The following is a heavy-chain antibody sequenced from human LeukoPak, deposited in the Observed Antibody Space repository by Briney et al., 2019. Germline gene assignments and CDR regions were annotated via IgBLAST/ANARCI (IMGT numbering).Heavy chain of an antibody. CDR2: IYYSGST. CDR3: ASSRRWILTGYSRRGAFDI. V-gene: IGHV4-31*03. D-gene: IGHD3-9*01. CDR1: GGSISSGGYY. Sequence: SETLSLTCTVSGGSISSGGYYWSWIRQHPGKGLEWIGYIYYSGSTYYNPSLKSRVTISVDTSKNQFSLKLSSVTAADTAVYYCASSRRWILTGYSRRGAFDIWGQGTMVTVSS. J-gene: IGHJ3*02.